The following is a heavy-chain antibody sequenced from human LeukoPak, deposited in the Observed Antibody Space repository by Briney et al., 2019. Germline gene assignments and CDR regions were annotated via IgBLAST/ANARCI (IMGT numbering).Heavy chain of an antibody. CDR3: ARDRMVYSY. Sequence: GGSLRLSCAASGFTFSNYAMSWVRQAPGKGLEWVSYISDSGRSTYYAVSVKGRFTISRDNSKNSLYLQMNSLRAEETAVYYCARDRMVYSYWGRGTLVTVSS. V-gene: IGHV3-23*01. CDR2: ISDSGRST. D-gene: IGHD3-10*01. J-gene: IGHJ4*02. CDR1: GFTFSNYA.